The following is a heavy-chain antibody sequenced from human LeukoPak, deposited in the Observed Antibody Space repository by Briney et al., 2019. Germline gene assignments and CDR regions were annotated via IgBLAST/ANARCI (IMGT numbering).Heavy chain of an antibody. Sequence: GASVKVSCKASGYTFTGYYMHWVRQAPGQGLEWMGWINPNSGGTNYAQKFQGRVTMTRNTSISTAYMELSSLRSEDTAVYYCARGSMVRGVIITWLQHNWFDPWGQGTLVTVSS. V-gene: IGHV1-2*02. CDR1: GYTFTGYY. D-gene: IGHD3-10*01. CDR2: INPNSGGT. CDR3: ARGSMVRGVIITWLQHNWFDP. J-gene: IGHJ5*02.